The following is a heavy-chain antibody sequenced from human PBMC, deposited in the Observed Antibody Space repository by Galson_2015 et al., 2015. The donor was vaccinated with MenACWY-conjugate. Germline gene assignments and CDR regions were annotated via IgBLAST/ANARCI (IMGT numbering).Heavy chain of an antibody. CDR2: INSDGSST. CDR1: GFTFSSYW. Sequence: SLRLSCAASGFTFSSYWMHWVRHAPGKGLVWVSRINSDGSSTSYADSVKGRFTISRDNAKNTLYLQMNSLRAEDTAVYYCASPLPISESGYFDLWGRGTLVTVSS. D-gene: IGHD2-21*02. J-gene: IGHJ2*01. V-gene: IGHV3-74*01. CDR3: ASPLPISESGYFDL.